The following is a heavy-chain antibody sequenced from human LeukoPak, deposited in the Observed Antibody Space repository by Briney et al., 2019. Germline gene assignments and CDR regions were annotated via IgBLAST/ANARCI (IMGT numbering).Heavy chain of an antibody. Sequence: SETLSLTCTVSGGSISSYYWSWIRQPPGKGLEWIGYIYYSGSTNYNPSLKSRVTISVDTSKNQFSLKLSSVTAADTAVYYCARSSSWYKLGAFDIWGQGTMVTVSS. D-gene: IGHD6-13*01. CDR1: GGSISSYY. CDR2: IYYSGST. J-gene: IGHJ3*02. V-gene: IGHV4-59*01. CDR3: ARSSSWYKLGAFDI.